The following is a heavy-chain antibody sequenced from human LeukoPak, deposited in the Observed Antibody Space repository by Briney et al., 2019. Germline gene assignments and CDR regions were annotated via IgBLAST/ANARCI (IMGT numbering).Heavy chain of an antibody. V-gene: IGHV4-59*01. CDR3: ARVVGAHNWFDP. CDR1: GGSISSYY. CDR2: IYYSGST. Sequence: SETLSLTCTVSGGSISSYYWSWIRQPPGKGLEWIGYIYYSGSTNYNPSLKSRVTISVDTSKNQFSLKLSSVTAADTAVYYCARVVGAHNWFDPWSQGTLVTVSS. D-gene: IGHD1-26*01. J-gene: IGHJ5*02.